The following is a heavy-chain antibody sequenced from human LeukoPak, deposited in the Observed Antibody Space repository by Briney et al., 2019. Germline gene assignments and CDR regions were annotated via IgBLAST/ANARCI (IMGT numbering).Heavy chain of an antibody. CDR2: IKQDGSKK. V-gene: IGHV3-7*04. J-gene: IGHJ4*02. CDR1: GFSFSSYW. CDR3: TRVGYIDEGIDY. D-gene: IGHD5-24*01. Sequence: GGSLRLSCVASGFSFSSYWMTWVRQAPGKGLEWVANIKQDGSKKSYVDSVKGRFTISRDNAKNSLYLQMNSLRAEDTAIYYCTRVGYIDEGIDYWGQGTLVTVSS.